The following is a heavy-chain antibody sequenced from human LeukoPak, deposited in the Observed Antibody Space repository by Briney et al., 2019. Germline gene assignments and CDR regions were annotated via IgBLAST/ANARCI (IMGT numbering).Heavy chain of an antibody. CDR1: GFTFSSYA. D-gene: IGHD3-10*01. CDR2: ISYDGSNK. CDR3: ARDSLELLWFGELLPGYFDY. V-gene: IGHV3-30-3*01. J-gene: IGHJ4*02. Sequence: PGRSLRLSCAASGFTFSSYAMHWVRQAPGKGLEWVAVISYDGSNKYYADSVKGRFTISRDNSKNTLYLQMNSLRAEDTAVYYCARDSLELLWFGELLPGYFDYWGQGTLVTVSS.